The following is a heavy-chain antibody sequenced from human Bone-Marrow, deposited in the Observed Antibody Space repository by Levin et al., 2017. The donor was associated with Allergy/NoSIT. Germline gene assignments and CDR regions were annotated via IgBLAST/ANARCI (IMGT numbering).Heavy chain of an antibody. Sequence: KVSCKASGGTFSSYAISWVRQAPGQGLEWMGGIIPIFGTANYAQRFQGRVTITADKSTSTAYMELSSLRSEDTAVYYCASTVVPAAIWRWFDPWGQGTLVTVSS. D-gene: IGHD2-2*01. V-gene: IGHV1-69*06. CDR2: IIPIFGTA. CDR3: ASTVVPAAIWRWFDP. CDR1: GGTFSSYA. J-gene: IGHJ5*02.